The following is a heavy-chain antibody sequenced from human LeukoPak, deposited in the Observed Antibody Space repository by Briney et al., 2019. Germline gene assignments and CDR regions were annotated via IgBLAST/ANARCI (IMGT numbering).Heavy chain of an antibody. V-gene: IGHV4-38-2*02. CDR2: ISHSGDT. Sequence: PSETLSLTCSVSGSSISRGYYWGWIRQPPGKGLEWIGSISHSGDTDYNPSLKSRVTVSVDTSKNQFSLKVNSVTAADTAVYYCVRDGGSIHLWSPWGQGTLVTVSS. CDR3: VRDGGSIHLWSP. J-gene: IGHJ5*02. D-gene: IGHD5-18*01. CDR1: GSSISRGYY.